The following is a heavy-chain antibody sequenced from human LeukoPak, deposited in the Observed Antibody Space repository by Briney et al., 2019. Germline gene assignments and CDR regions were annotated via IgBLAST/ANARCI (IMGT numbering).Heavy chain of an antibody. CDR2: ISAYNGNT. Sequence: VASVKVSCKASGYTFTSYGISWVRQAPGQGLEWMGWISAYNGNTNYAQKIQGRVTMTTDTSTSTAYMELRSLRSDDTAVYYCAXDFFHGHCGGLXCXLLDXWGQGXLVT. D-gene: IGHD2-21*01. CDR3: AXDFFHGHCGGLXCXLLDX. J-gene: IGHJ4*02. CDR1: GYTFTSYG. V-gene: IGHV1-18*01.